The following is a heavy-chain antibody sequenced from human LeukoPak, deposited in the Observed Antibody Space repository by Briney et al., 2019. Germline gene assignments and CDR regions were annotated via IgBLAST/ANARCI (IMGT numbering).Heavy chain of an antibody. V-gene: IGHV3-21*01. Sequence: GGSLRLSCAASGFTFSSYSMNWVRQAPGKGLEWVSSISGSSSYIYYADSVKGRFTISRDNAKNSLYLQMNSLRAEDTAVYYCARDRYDILTGYYIQPFDYWGQGTLVTVSS. CDR2: ISGSSSYI. CDR3: ARDRYDILTGYYIQPFDY. J-gene: IGHJ4*02. D-gene: IGHD3-9*01. CDR1: GFTFSSYS.